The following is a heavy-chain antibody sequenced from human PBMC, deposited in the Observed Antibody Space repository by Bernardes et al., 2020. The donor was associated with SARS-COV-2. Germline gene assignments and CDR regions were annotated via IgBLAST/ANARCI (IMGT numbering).Heavy chain of an antibody. V-gene: IGHV4-30-2*01. Sequence: SETLSLTRAVSGGSISSGTYSWSWIRQPPGKGLEWIGFIYHGGSTYYNPSLKSRVTISVDRSKNQFSLKLSSVTAADTAVYYCARAPGLGCSRTSCLNYYYYGMDVWGQGTTVTVSS. CDR3: ARAPGLGCSRTSCLNYYYYGMDV. D-gene: IGHD2-2*01. CDR1: GGSISSGTYS. CDR2: IYHGGST. J-gene: IGHJ6*02.